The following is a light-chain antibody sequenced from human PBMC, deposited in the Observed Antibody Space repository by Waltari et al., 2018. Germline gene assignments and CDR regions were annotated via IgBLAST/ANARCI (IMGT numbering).Light chain of an antibody. CDR2: DAS. CDR3: QHYNIYPYT. J-gene: IGKJ2*01. V-gene: IGKV1-5*01. CDR1: QIISTW. Sequence: DIQMTQSPSTLSASVGDRVTITCRASQIISTWLAWYQQTPGKAPKLLIYDASTLQGGVPSTFSGSGSGTEFTLTISSLQPDDFATYYCQHYNIYPYTFGQGTKVEIK.